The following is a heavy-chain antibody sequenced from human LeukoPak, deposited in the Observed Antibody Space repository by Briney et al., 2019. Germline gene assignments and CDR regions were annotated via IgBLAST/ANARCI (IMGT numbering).Heavy chain of an antibody. CDR2: LHYSGST. J-gene: IGHJ6*02. V-gene: IGHV4-31*03. Sequence: SETESLTCTVSGGSISSGGYYWSWIRQHPGKGLEWIGYLHYSGSTYYNPSLKSRVTISVDTSKNQFSLKLSSVTAADTAVYYCAGVNTVYYYYGMDVWGQGSTVTV. D-gene: IGHD4-11*01. CDR1: GGSISSGGYY. CDR3: AGVNTVYYYYGMDV.